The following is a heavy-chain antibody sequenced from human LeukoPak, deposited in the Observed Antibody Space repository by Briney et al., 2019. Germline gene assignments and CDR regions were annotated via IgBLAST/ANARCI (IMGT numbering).Heavy chain of an antibody. J-gene: IGHJ4*02. D-gene: IGHD4-17*01. CDR2: ICAYNGNT. Sequence: ASVKVSCKASGYTFTSYGISWVRQAPGQGLEWKGWICAYNGNTNYAQKLQGRVTMTTDTSTSTAYMELRSLRSDDTAVYYCAGVYGDYGRGVSGFDYWGQGTLVTVSS. CDR3: AGVYGDYGRGVSGFDY. CDR1: GYTFTSYG. V-gene: IGHV1-18*01.